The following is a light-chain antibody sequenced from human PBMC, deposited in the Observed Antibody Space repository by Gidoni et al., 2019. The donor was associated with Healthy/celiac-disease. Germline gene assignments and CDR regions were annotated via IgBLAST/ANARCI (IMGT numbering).Light chain of an antibody. V-gene: IGKV3-20*01. CDR2: GAS. Sequence: EIVLTQSTGTLSLSPGERATLSCRARKSVSSSYLAWYQQKPGQAPRLLIYGASSRATGIPDRFSGSGSGTDFTLTISRLEPEDFAVYYCQQYGSSPPITFGPGTKVDIK. CDR1: KSVSSSY. CDR3: QQYGSSPPIT. J-gene: IGKJ3*01.